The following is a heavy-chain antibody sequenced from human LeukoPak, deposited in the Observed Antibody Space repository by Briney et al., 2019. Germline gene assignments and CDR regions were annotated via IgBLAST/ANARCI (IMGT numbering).Heavy chain of an antibody. Sequence: SVKVSCKASGGTFSSYAISRVRQAPGQGLEWMGGIIPIFGTANYAQKFQGRVTITADESTSTAYMELSSLRSEDTAVYYCARNWNPPRYNWFDPWGQGTLVTVSS. CDR2: IIPIFGTA. CDR1: GGTFSSYA. D-gene: IGHD1-1*01. V-gene: IGHV1-69*13. J-gene: IGHJ5*02. CDR3: ARNWNPPRYNWFDP.